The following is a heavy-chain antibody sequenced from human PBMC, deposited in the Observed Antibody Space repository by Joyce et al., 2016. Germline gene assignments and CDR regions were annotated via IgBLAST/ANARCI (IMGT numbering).Heavy chain of an antibody. CDR3: ASDDGDYGRYGLDV. D-gene: IGHD4-17*01. Sequence: QVQLVQSGAEVKKAGASVKVSCKSSGYTFTGYFMHWVRQAPGQGLEWMGWINPNSGGTRYGQKFQGRVTMTRDTAISTAYLELNWLRSDDTAVYYCASDDGDYGRYGLDVWGQGTTVAVSS. CDR2: INPNSGGT. J-gene: IGHJ6*02. CDR1: GYTFTGYF. V-gene: IGHV1-2*02.